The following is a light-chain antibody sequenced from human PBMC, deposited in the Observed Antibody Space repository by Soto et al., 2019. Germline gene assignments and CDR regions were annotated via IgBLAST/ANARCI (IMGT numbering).Light chain of an antibody. CDR1: QVISNY. Sequence: DIQITQSPSSLSASVGDRVTITCQASQVISNYLNWYQHKPGKAPKLQIYDASNLETGDPSRFSGSGSGTDFTFTVSSLEPEDFATYYCQQYDNLPLTLGGGTKVDIK. J-gene: IGKJ4*01. CDR2: DAS. V-gene: IGKV1-33*01. CDR3: QQYDNLPLT.